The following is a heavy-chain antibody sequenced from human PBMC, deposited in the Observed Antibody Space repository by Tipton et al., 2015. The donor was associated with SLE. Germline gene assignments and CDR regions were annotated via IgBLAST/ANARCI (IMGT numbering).Heavy chain of an antibody. CDR1: GGSISSSSYY. CDR3: ARGQWLLDY. J-gene: IGHJ4*02. CDR2: INHSGST. V-gene: IGHV4-39*07. Sequence: TLSLTCTVSGGSISSSSYYWSWLRQPPGKGLEWIGEINHSGSTNYNPSLKSRVTISVDTSKNQFSLKLSSVTAADTAVYYCARGQWLLDYWGQGTLVTVSS. D-gene: IGHD6-19*01.